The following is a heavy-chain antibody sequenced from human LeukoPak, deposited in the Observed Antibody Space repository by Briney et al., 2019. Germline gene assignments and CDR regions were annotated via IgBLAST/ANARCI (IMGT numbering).Heavy chain of an antibody. CDR1: GYTLTELS. J-gene: IGHJ1*01. Sequence: ASVKVSCKVSGYTLTELSMHWVRQAPGKGLEWMGGFDPEDGETIYAQKFQGRVTMTEDTSTDTAYMELSSLRSEDTAVYYCATDRRHYDFWSGYRGYFQHWGQGTLVTVSS. D-gene: IGHD3-3*01. CDR3: ATDRRHYDFWSGYRGYFQH. CDR2: FDPEDGET. V-gene: IGHV1-24*01.